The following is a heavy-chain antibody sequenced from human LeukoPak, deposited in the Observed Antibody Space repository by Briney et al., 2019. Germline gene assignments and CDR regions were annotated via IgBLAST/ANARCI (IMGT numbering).Heavy chain of an antibody. CDR2: IASGGGANR. J-gene: IGHJ6*02. Sequence: PGGSLRLSCAASGFSFSSFAMTWVRQAPGKGLEWVSYIASGGGANRFYSESVKGRFTISRDNAKNSLYLHMNSLRAEDTGVYYCARIGTTTRGPAGLDVWGQGTTVTVSS. D-gene: IGHD2/OR15-2a*01. CDR3: ARIGTTTRGPAGLDV. V-gene: IGHV3-48*03. CDR1: GFSFSSFA.